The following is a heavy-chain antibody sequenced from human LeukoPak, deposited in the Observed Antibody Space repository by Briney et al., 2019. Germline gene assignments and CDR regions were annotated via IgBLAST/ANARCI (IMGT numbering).Heavy chain of an antibody. CDR1: GFTFNNAW. Sequence: GGSLRLSCAASGFTFNNAWMNWVRQAPGKGLEWVGRIVSKAEGGTTDYAAPVQGRFSISRDDSMNTLFLQMNSLKAEDTAVYYCTRVFDWLLSASWGQGTLVTVSS. D-gene: IGHD3-9*01. CDR3: TRVFDWLLSAS. V-gene: IGHV3-15*04. J-gene: IGHJ5*02. CDR2: IVSKAEGGTT.